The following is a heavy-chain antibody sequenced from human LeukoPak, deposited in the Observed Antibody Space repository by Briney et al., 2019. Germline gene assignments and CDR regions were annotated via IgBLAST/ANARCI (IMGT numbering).Heavy chain of an antibody. Sequence: GASVKVSCKASGGTLNSYVISWVRQAPGQGLEWMGWISAYNGNTNYAQKLQGRVTITRNTSISTAYMELSSLRSEDTAVYYCARARIRAAAGTRRGVWFDPWGKGTTVTVSS. CDR1: GGTLNSYV. CDR2: ISAYNGNT. D-gene: IGHD6-13*01. J-gene: IGHJ6*04. CDR3: ARARIRAAAGTRRGVWFDP. V-gene: IGHV1-8*03.